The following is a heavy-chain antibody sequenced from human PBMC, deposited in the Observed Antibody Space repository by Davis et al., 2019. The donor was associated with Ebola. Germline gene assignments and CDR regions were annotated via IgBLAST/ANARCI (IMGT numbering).Heavy chain of an antibody. V-gene: IGHV1-69*02. Sequence: SVKVSCKASGGTFSSYTISWVRQAPGQGLEWMGRIIPILGIANYAQKLQGRVTMTTDTSTSTAYMDLRSLRSDDTAVYYCARNFLLWYMDVWGKGTTVTVSS. CDR1: GGTFSSYT. CDR2: IIPILGIA. CDR3: ARNFLLWYMDV. D-gene: IGHD3-10*01. J-gene: IGHJ6*04.